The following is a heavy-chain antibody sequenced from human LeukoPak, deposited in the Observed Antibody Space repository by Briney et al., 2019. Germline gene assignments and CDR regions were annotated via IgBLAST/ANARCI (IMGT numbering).Heavy chain of an antibody. CDR3: ARAGPPAFDP. CDR1: GFTFTNFE. Sequence: PEGSLRLSCAASGFTFTNFEMNWVRQAPGKGLEWVSYISYSGSTTSYADSVKGRFTISRDNAKNSLYLQMNNLRAEDTAVYYCARAGPPAFDPWGQGTLVTVSS. CDR2: ISYSGSTT. J-gene: IGHJ5*02. V-gene: IGHV3-48*03.